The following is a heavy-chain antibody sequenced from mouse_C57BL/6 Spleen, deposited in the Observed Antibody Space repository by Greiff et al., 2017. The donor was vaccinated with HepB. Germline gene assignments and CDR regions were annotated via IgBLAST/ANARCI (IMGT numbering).Heavy chain of an antibody. CDR1: GYTFTSYW. Sequence: VQLQQSGAELAKPGASVKLSCKASGYTFTSYWMHWVKQRPGQGLEWIGYINPSSGYTKYNQKFKDKATLTEDKSSSTAYMQLSSLTYEDSAVYYCARLEEYRFAYWGQGTLVTVSA. D-gene: IGHD5-1*01. CDR3: ARLEEYRFAY. J-gene: IGHJ3*01. V-gene: IGHV1-7*01. CDR2: INPSSGYT.